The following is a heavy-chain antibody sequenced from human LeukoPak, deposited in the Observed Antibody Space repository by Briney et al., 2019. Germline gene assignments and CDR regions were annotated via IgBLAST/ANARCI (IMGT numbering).Heavy chain of an antibody. CDR1: GGTFSSYA. CDR2: IIPIFGTA. Sequence: PVASVKVSCKASGGTFSSYAISWVRQAPGQGLEWMGGIIPIFGTANYAQKFQGRVTITADESTSTAYMELSSLRSEDTAVYYCARGEIPYQLPYQHWFDPWGQGPLVTVSS. J-gene: IGHJ5*02. V-gene: IGHV1-69*01. D-gene: IGHD2-2*01. CDR3: ARGEIPYQLPYQHWFDP.